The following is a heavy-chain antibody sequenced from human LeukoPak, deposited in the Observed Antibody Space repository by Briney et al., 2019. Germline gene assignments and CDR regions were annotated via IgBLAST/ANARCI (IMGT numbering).Heavy chain of an antibody. Sequence: SETLSLTCAVYGGSFSGYYWSWIRQSPGKGLEWIGEINHSGSTNYNPSLKSRVTISVDTSKNQFSLKLSSVTAADTAVYYCARAKGRTGGRYYFDYWGQGTLVTVSS. CDR2: INHSGST. V-gene: IGHV4-34*01. J-gene: IGHJ4*02. D-gene: IGHD7-27*01. CDR3: ARAKGRTGGRYYFDY. CDR1: GGSFSGYY.